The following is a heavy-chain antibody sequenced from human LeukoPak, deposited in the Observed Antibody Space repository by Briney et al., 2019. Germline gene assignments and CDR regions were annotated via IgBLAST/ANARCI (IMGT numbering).Heavy chain of an antibody. CDR1: GGSFSGYY. CDR2: INHSGST. Sequence: SSESLSLTCAVYGGSFSGYYWSWIRQPPGKGLEWIGEINHSGSTNYNPSLKSRVTIPVDTSKNQFSLKLSSVTAADTAVYYCARGFGSGGSCYDYWGQGTLVTVSS. J-gene: IGHJ4*02. D-gene: IGHD2-15*01. V-gene: IGHV4-34*01. CDR3: ARGFGSGGSCYDY.